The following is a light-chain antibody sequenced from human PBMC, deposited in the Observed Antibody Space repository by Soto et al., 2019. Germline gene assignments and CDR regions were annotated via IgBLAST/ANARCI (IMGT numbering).Light chain of an antibody. CDR1: QSVSSY. CDR3: QQRSNWPPG. J-gene: IGKJ4*02. Sequence: EIVLTQSPATLSLSPGERATLSCRASQSVSSYLAWYQQKPGQAPRLLIYDASNKATGIPARFSGSGSGTDVTLTIGSLEPEEFAVYYWQQRSNWPPGFGGGTKVEIK. V-gene: IGKV3-11*01. CDR2: DAS.